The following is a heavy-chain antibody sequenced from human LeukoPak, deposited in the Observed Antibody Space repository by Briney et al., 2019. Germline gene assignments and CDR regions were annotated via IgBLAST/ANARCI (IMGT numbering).Heavy chain of an antibody. J-gene: IGHJ6*03. CDR3: ARINTWSHYYMDV. V-gene: IGHV3-23*01. CDR2: LSGNGGST. D-gene: IGHD2-15*01. Sequence: GGSLRLSCAASRFTFSNYAMTWVRQAPGKGLEWVSALSGNGGSTYYADSVKGRFTISRDNSKNTLYLQMNNLRAEDTAIYYCARINTWSHYYMDVWGKGTTVTVSS. CDR1: RFTFSNYA.